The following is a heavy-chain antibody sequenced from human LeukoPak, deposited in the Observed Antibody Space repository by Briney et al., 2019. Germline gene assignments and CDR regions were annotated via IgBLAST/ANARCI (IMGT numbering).Heavy chain of an antibody. CDR1: GFTFSSYV. J-gene: IGHJ5*02. V-gene: IGHV3-23*01. CDR3: AKKYSTGLDP. CDR2: ISASGGST. D-gene: IGHD1-26*01. Sequence: GGSLRLSCAASGFTFSSYVMSWVRQAPGKGLEWVSTISASGGSTYYADSVKGRFTISRDNSKNKLYLQMNSLRAEDTAIYYCAKKYSTGLDPWGQGTLVTVSS.